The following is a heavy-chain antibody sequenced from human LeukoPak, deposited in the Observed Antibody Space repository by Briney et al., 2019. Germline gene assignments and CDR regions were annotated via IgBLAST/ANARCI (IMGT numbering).Heavy chain of an antibody. CDR1: GYTLTGYY. CDR2: INPSGGST. CDR3: ARPLGDSSGYSWYFDY. J-gene: IGHJ4*02. V-gene: IGHV1-46*01. Sequence: ASVKVSCKASGYTLTGYYMHWVRQAPGQGLEWMGIINPSGGSTSYAQKFQGRVTMTRDTSTSTVYMELSSLRSEDTAVYYCARPLGDSSGYSWYFDYWGQGTLVTVSS. D-gene: IGHD3-22*01.